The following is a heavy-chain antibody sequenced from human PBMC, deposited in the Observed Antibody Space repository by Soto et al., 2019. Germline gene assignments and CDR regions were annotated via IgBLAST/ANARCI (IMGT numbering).Heavy chain of an antibody. D-gene: IGHD6-19*01. J-gene: IGHJ6*03. CDR2: IYPGDSDT. Sequence: PGESLKISCKGSGYSFTSYWIGWVRQMPGKGLEWMGIIYPGDSDTRYSPSFQGQVTISADKSISTAYLQWSSLKASDTAMSFCSRHQGRIAVDEDYYYYMDVWGKGTTVTVSS. V-gene: IGHV5-51*01. CDR1: GYSFTSYW. CDR3: SRHQGRIAVDEDYYYYMDV.